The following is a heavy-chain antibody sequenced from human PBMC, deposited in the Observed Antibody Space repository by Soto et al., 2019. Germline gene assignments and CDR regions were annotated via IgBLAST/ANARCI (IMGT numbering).Heavy chain of an antibody. CDR2: IYYSGST. CDR3: ARLGGYYQALDY. V-gene: IGHV4-61*05. D-gene: IGHD3-22*01. Sequence: PSESLSLTCAVSGGSISSSNYYWSWIRQPPGKGLEWIGYIYYSGSTNYNPSLKSRVTISVDMSKNQFSLNLSSVTAADTAVYYCARLGGYYQALDYWGQGTLVTVSS. J-gene: IGHJ4*02. CDR1: GGSISSSNYY.